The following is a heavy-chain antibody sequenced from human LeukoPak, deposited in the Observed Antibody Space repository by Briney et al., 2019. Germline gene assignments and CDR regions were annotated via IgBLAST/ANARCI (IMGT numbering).Heavy chain of an antibody. J-gene: IGHJ4*02. D-gene: IGHD5-12*01. V-gene: IGHV3-21*01. CDR3: ARDGEYSGYDFDY. CDR2: ISSSSSYI. CDR1: GFTFSSYS. Sequence: PGGPLRLSYAASGFTFSSYSMNWVRQAPGKGLEWVSSISSSSSYIYYADSVKGRFTISRDNAKNSLYLQMNSLRAEDTAVYYCARDGEYSGYDFDYWGQGTLVTVSS.